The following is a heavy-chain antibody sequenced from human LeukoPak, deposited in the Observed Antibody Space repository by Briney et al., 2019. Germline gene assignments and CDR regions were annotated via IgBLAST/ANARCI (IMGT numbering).Heavy chain of an antibody. V-gene: IGHV3-53*01. Sequence: GGSLRLSCAVSGFTVSSNYMSWVRQAPGKGLEWVSVIYGGVSTSYADSVKGRFTISRDNSKNTLYLQMNSLRAEDTAVYYCARSDGIAAAGPFDYWGQGTLVTVST. D-gene: IGHD6-13*01. CDR1: GFTVSSNY. J-gene: IGHJ4*02. CDR2: IYGGVST. CDR3: ARSDGIAAAGPFDY.